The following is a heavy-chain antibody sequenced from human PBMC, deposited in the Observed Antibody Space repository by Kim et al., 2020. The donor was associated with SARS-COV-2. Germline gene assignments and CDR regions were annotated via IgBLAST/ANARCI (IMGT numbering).Heavy chain of an antibody. Sequence: SETLSLTCAVYGGSFSGYYWSWIRQPPGKGLEWIGEINHSGSTNYNPSLKSRVTISVDTSKNQFSLKLSSVTAADTAVYYCARCPYYYGSGSYYPLYYYYGMDVWGQGTTVTVSS. V-gene: IGHV4-34*01. D-gene: IGHD3-10*01. CDR1: GGSFSGYY. CDR2: INHSGST. CDR3: ARCPYYYGSGSYYPLYYYYGMDV. J-gene: IGHJ6*02.